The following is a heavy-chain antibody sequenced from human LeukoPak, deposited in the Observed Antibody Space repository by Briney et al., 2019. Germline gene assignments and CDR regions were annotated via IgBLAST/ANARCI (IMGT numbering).Heavy chain of an antibody. J-gene: IGHJ5*01. Sequence: PGVSLRLSCAASGFTFSNYWMSWVRQAPGKGLEWVANIEQDGSEKYYVDSVKGRFTISRDNAKNSLYLLMNSLRAEDTAVYYCARDCRLNCARQPGFDSWGQGTLVTVSS. D-gene: IGHD1-1*01. CDR3: ARDCRLNCARQPGFDS. CDR1: GFTFSNYW. CDR2: IEQDGSEK. V-gene: IGHV3-7*03.